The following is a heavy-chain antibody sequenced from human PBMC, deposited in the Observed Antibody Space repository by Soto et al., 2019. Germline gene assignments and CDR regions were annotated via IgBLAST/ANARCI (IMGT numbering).Heavy chain of an antibody. CDR1: GFTFSNYT. Sequence: PGGSLRLSCAASGFTFSNYTLNWVRQAPGKGLEWVSIISRTSNHIYYADSAKGRFTVSRDNAENSLYLQMNSLRAEDTAVYYCAKDRGRGSPVSGGMDVWGQGTTVTVSS. J-gene: IGHJ6*02. V-gene: IGHV3-21*01. CDR3: AKDRGRGSPVSGGMDV. D-gene: IGHD3-10*01. CDR2: ISRTSNHI.